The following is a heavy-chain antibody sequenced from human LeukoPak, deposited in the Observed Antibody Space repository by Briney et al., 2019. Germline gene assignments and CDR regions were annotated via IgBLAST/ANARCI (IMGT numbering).Heavy chain of an antibody. D-gene: IGHD3-22*01. CDR2: IYPGDSDT. CDR3: ASSYYYDSSGYLPPFDY. Sequence: GESLKISCKGSGYSFTSYWIGWVRQMPGKGLEWMGIIYPGDSDTRYSPSFRGQVTISADKSISTAYLQWSSLKASDTAMYYCASSYYYDSSGYLPPFDYWGQGTLVTVSS. J-gene: IGHJ4*02. V-gene: IGHV5-51*01. CDR1: GYSFTSYW.